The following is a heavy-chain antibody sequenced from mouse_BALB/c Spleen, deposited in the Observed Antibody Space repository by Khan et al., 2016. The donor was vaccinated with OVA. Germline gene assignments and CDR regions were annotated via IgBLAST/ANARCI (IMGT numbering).Heavy chain of an antibody. CDR1: GFTFSSYA. CDR3: ARGYGNFVNPHYAMDY. J-gene: IGHJ4*01. Sequence: EVMLVESGGGLVKPGGSLKLSCAASGFTFSSYAMSWVRQTPEKRLEWVASISSGGSTYYPDSVKGRFTISRDNARNILYLQMSSLRSADTAMYYCARGYGNFVNPHYAMDYWGQGTSVTVSS. D-gene: IGHD2-1*01. V-gene: IGHV5-6-5*01. CDR2: ISSGGST.